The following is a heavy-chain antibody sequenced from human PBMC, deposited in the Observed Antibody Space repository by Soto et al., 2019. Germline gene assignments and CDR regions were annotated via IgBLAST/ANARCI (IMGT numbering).Heavy chain of an antibody. CDR1: GGSISSRGYY. V-gene: IGHV4-39*07. CDR2: IYYSGST. J-gene: IGHJ4*02. D-gene: IGHD3-9*01. CDR3: ASSPRVTIFSPPTVFDY. Sequence: PSETLSLTCTVSGGSISSRGYYWGWIRQPPGKGLEWIGTIYYSGSTYYNPSLKSRVTISVDTSKNQFSLKLSSVTAADTAVYCCASSPRVTIFSPPTVFDYWGQGTLVTVSS.